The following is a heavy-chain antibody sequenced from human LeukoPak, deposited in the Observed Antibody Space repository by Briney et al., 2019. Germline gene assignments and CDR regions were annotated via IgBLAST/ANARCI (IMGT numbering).Heavy chain of an antibody. V-gene: IGHV3-33*01. CDR1: GFTFSSYG. CDR3: ARGPWASGTQITSLDL. D-gene: IGHD3-10*01. Sequence: GGSLRLSCAASGFTFSSYGMHWVRQAPGKGLGWVALIWNDGSDMSYADSVKGRFTISRDNSKNTLDLQMNSLRAKDMAVYYCARGPWASGTQITSLDLWGRGTLVTVSS. CDR2: IWNDGSDM. J-gene: IGHJ2*01.